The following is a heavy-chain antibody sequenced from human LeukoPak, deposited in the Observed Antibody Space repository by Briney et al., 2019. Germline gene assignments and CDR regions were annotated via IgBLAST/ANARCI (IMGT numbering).Heavy chain of an antibody. D-gene: IGHD3-16*01. CDR3: ATDQGDYYYYMDV. CDR1: GYTFTGYY. V-gene: IGHV1-2*02. Sequence: ASVKVSCKASGYTFTGYYMHWVRQAPGQGLEWMGWINPNSGGTNYAQKFQGRVTMTRDTSISTAYMELSRLRSDDTAVYYCATDQGDYYYYMDVWGKGTTVTVSS. CDR2: INPNSGGT. J-gene: IGHJ6*03.